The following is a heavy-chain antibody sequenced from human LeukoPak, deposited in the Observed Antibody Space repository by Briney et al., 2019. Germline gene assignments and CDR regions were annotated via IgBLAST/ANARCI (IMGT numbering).Heavy chain of an antibody. V-gene: IGHV1-69*13. J-gene: IGHJ4*02. D-gene: IGHD6-13*01. CDR2: IIPIFGTA. Sequence: ASVKVSCKASGYTFTSYGISWVRQAPGQGLEWMGGIIPIFGTANYAQKFQGRVTITADESTSTAYMELSSLRSEDTAVYYCARVVSPIAAAVNWGQGTLVTVSS. CDR1: GYTFTSYG. CDR3: ARVVSPIAAAVN.